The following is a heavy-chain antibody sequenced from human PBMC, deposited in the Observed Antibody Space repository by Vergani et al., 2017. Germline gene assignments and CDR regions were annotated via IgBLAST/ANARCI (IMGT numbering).Heavy chain of an antibody. CDR1: GFTFSSYS. D-gene: IGHD3-10*01. CDR3: ARAGVGSEPEDIDY. Sequence: EVQLVESGGGLVKPGGSLRLSCAASGFTFSSYSMNWVRQAPGKGLEWVSAISGSGGSIYYADSVKGRFTISRDNAKNSLYLQMNSLRAEDTAVYYCARAGVGSEPEDIDYWGQGTLVTVSS. V-gene: IGHV3-21*01. CDR2: ISGSGGSI. J-gene: IGHJ4*02.